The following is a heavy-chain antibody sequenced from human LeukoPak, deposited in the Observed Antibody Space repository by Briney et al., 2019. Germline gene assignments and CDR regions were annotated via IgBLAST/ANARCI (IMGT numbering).Heavy chain of an antibody. CDR1: GGSISSGSYY. J-gene: IGHJ6*03. Sequence: PSQTLSLTCTVSGGSISSGSYYWSWIRQPAGKGLEWIGRIYTSGSTNYNPSLKSRVTISVDTSKNQFPLKLSSVTAADTAVYYCARDAPRDLYYYYYYYMDVWGKGTTVTVSS. V-gene: IGHV4-61*02. D-gene: IGHD2-21*02. CDR3: ARDAPRDLYYYYYYYMDV. CDR2: IYTSGST.